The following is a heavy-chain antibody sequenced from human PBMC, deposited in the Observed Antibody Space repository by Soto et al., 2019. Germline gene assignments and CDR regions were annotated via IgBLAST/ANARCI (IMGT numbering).Heavy chain of an antibody. CDR2: IIPILGIA. CDR3: ARDRSVRSSRTPHFDY. CDR1: GGTFSSYT. D-gene: IGHD6-13*01. J-gene: IGHJ4*02. V-gene: IGHV1-69*08. Sequence: QVQLVQSGAEVKKPGSSVKVSCKASGGTFSSYTISWVRQAPGQGLEWMGRIIPILGIANYAQKFQGRVTITADKSTSTAYMELSSLRSEDTAVYYCARDRSVRSSRTPHFDYWGQGTLVTVSS.